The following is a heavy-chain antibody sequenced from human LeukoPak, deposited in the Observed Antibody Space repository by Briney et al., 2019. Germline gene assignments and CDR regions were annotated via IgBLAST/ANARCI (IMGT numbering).Heavy chain of an antibody. Sequence: GGSLRLSCAASGFTFSDYYMSWIRQAPGKGLEWVSYISSSGSTIYYADSVKGRFTISMDNAKNSLYLQMNSLRAEDTAVYYCARAPEYSSSWYFRGNYYYYYMDVWGKGTTVTISS. V-gene: IGHV3-11*01. CDR2: ISSSGSTI. CDR3: ARAPEYSSSWYFRGNYYYYYMDV. CDR1: GFTFSDYY. D-gene: IGHD6-13*01. J-gene: IGHJ6*03.